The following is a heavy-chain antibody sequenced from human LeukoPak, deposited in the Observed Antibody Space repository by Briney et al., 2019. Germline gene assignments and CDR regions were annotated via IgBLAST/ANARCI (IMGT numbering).Heavy chain of an antibody. CDR2: ISAGGETP. CDR1: GFTFSSYA. D-gene: IGHD2-2*01. CDR3: AKRRYCSTTNCHDFDY. Sequence: GRSLRLSCAASGFTFSSYATSWVRQAPGKGLEWVSAISAGGETPYYADSVKGRFTISRDNFKNTLYLQMNSLRAGDTAVYYCAKRRYCSTTNCHDFDYWGQGTLVTVSS. J-gene: IGHJ4*02. V-gene: IGHV3-23*01.